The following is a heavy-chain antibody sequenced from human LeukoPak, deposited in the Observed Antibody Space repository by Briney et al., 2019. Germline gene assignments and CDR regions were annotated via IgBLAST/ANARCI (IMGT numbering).Heavy chain of an antibody. D-gene: IGHD3-16*02. Sequence: ASVKVSCKASGYTFTSYDINWVRQATGQGLEWMGWMNTNSGNTGYAQKFQGRVTMTRNTSISTAYMELSSLRSEDTAVYYCARENVWGSYRYSDYWGQGTLVTVSS. CDR1: GYTFTSYD. J-gene: IGHJ4*02. CDR3: ARENVWGSYRYSDY. CDR2: MNTNSGNT. V-gene: IGHV1-8*01.